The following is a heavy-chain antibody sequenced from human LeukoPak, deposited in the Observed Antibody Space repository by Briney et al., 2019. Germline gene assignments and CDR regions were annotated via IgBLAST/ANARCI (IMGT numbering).Heavy chain of an antibody. CDR1: GFTFSSYA. CDR3: AKDFGRWYRYFQH. J-gene: IGHJ1*01. Sequence: GGSLRLSCAASGFTFSSYAMSWVRQAPGKGLEGVSAISGSGGSTYYADSVKGRFTISRDNSKDTLYLQMNSLRADDTAVYYCAKDFGRWYRYFQHWGQGTLVTVSS. V-gene: IGHV3-23*01. CDR2: ISGSGGST. D-gene: IGHD6-13*01.